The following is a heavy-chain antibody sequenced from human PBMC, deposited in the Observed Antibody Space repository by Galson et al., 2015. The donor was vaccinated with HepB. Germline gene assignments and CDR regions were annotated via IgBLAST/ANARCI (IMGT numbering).Heavy chain of an antibody. CDR1: GFTFSNYA. J-gene: IGHJ3*01. Sequence: SLRLSCAVSGFTFSNYAMSWVRQSPGRGLEWVSTISASGDSTYYADSVKGQFTISRGNSKNTLFLQMNSLRAEDTALYYCARKGPPRDAFDVWGRGTVVTVSS. V-gene: IGHV3-23*01. CDR3: ARKGPPRDAFDV. CDR2: ISASGDST.